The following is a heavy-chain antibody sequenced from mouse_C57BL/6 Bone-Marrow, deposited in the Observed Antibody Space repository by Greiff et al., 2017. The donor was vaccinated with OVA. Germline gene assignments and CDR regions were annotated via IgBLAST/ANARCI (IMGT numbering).Heavy chain of an antibody. CDR2: IYPRSGNT. J-gene: IGHJ4*01. D-gene: IGHD1-1*01. CDR3: ARPVVAPFYAMDD. CDR1: GYTFTSYG. V-gene: IGHV1-81*01. Sequence: VNLVESGAELARPGASVKLSCKASGYTFTSYGISWVKQRTGQGLEWIGEIYPRSGNTYYNEKFKGKATLTADKSSSTAYMELRSLTSEDSAVYFCARPVVAPFYAMDDWGQGTSVTVSS.